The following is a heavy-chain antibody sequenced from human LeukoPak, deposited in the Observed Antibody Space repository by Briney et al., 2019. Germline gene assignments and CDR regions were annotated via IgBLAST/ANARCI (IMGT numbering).Heavy chain of an antibody. Sequence: GGSLRLSCAASGFTFGSFWMSWVRQAPGKGLEWVAVIGDTGRARYYADSVKGRFTTSRDNSQNTLYLEMNSLRYDDTALYYCAREAAWGNWYFDLWGRGTLVTVSS. D-gene: IGHD3-16*01. J-gene: IGHJ2*01. CDR2: IGDTGRAR. V-gene: IGHV3-30*03. CDR1: GFTFGSFW. CDR3: AREAAWGNWYFDL.